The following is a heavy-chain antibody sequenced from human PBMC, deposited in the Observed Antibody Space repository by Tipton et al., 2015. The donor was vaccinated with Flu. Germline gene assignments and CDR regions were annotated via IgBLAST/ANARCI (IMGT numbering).Heavy chain of an antibody. CDR2: INRSGST. Sequence: TLSLTCSVSGYSIGSGYYWGWIRQPPGKGLEWIGEINRSGSTNYNPSLKSRVTISVDTSKNQFSLRVNSVTAADTAVYYCARRPSGAVVAYYFDYWGQGTLVTVSS. V-gene: IGHV4-38-2*01. CDR1: GYSIGSGYY. J-gene: IGHJ4*02. CDR3: ARRPSGAVVAYYFDY. D-gene: IGHD2-15*01.